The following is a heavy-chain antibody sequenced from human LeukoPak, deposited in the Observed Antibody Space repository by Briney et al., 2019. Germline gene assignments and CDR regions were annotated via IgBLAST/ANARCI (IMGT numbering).Heavy chain of an antibody. Sequence: GGSLRLSCAASGFTFSSYWMHWVRQAPGKGLVWVSRINSDGSSTSYADSVKGRFTISRDNAKNSLYLQMNSLRDEDTAVYYCARDYWGKGSSWYVPSPNWFDPWGQGTLVTVSS. CDR2: INSDGSST. CDR3: ARDYWGKGSSWYVPSPNWFDP. CDR1: GFTFSSYW. D-gene: IGHD6-13*01. J-gene: IGHJ5*02. V-gene: IGHV3-74*01.